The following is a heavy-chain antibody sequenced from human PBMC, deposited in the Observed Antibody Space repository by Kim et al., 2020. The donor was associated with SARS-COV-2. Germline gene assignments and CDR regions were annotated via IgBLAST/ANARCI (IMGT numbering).Heavy chain of an antibody. D-gene: IGHD6-19*01. CDR2: ISGSGGST. V-gene: IGHV3-23*01. Sequence: GGSLRLSCAASGFTFSSYAMSWVRQAPGKGLEWVSAISGSGGSTYYADSVKGRFTISRDNSKNTLYLQMNSLRAEDTAVYYCANPGRTYSSGWSPIRDYWGQGTLVTVSS. CDR3: ANPGRTYSSGWSPIRDY. J-gene: IGHJ4*02. CDR1: GFTFSSYA.